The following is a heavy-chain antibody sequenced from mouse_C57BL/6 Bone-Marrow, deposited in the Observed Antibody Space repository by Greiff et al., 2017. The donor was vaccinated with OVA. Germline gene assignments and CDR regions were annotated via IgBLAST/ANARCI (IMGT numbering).Heavy chain of an antibody. CDR3: ARGGAGTFAY. V-gene: IGHV1-81*01. D-gene: IGHD4-1*01. CDR1: GYTFTSYG. J-gene: IGHJ3*01. Sequence: QVQLKQSGAELARPGASVKLSCKASGYTFTSYGISWVKQRTGQGLEWIGEIYPRSGNTYYNEKFKGKATLTADKSSSTAYMELRSLTSGDSAVYFCARGGAGTFAYWGQGTLVTVSA. CDR2: IYPRSGNT.